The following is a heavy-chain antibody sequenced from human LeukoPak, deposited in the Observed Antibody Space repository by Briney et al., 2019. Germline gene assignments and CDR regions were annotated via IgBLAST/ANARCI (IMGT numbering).Heavy chain of an antibody. J-gene: IGHJ4*02. V-gene: IGHV3-30*02. D-gene: IGHD3-3*01. CDR3: ARSYYDFWSAETPFDY. CDR2: IRYDGSNK. CDR1: GFPFSSYG. Sequence: GGSLRLSCAASGFPFSSYGMHWVRQAPGKGLEWVAFIRYDGSNKYYADSVKGRFTISRDNSKNTLYQQMNSLRAEDTAVYYCARSYYDFWSAETPFDYWGQGTLVTVSS.